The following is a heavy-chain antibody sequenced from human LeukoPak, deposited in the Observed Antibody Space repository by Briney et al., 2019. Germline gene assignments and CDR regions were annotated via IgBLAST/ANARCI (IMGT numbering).Heavy chain of an antibody. CDR1: GLSFSSFA. Sequence: GGSLRLSCAASGLSFSSFAMSWVRQGPARGLEWVSSIRGNGETFYADSVKGRFTISRDNSKNTLYLQMNSLRAEDTAVYYCAKARGATYGTYYFDYWGQGTLVTVSS. V-gene: IGHV3-23*01. D-gene: IGHD4/OR15-4a*01. CDR3: AKARGATYGTYYFDY. J-gene: IGHJ4*02. CDR2: IRGNGET.